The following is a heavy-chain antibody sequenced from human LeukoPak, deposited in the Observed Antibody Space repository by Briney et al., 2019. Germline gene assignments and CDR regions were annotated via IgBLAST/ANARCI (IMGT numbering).Heavy chain of an antibody. CDR1: GYGFTSFG. CDR2: ISAASGST. J-gene: IGHJ4*02. D-gene: IGHD2-21*02. CDR3: AKEQEGTAIGGVFDY. Sequence: ASVNDSCMASGYGFTSFGLSWVRQAPGQGPEWMGWISAASGSTNYAQKFQDRVTMTTDTSTTTVYMELRSLRSDDTAVYYCAKEQEGTAIGGVFDYWGQGTVVTVSS. V-gene: IGHV1-18*01.